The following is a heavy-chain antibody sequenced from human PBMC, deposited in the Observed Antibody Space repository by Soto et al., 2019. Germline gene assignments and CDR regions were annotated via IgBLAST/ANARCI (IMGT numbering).Heavy chain of an antibody. CDR2: INHSGST. CDR3: ARGSLDDILTGYYTAKNHYFDY. J-gene: IGHJ4*02. CDR1: GGSFSGYY. Sequence: QVQLQQWGAGLLKPSETLSLTCAVYGGSFSGYYWSWIRQPPGKGLEWVGEINHSGSTNYNPSLKSRVTISVDTSKNQFSLKLSSVTAADTAVYYCARGSLDDILTGYYTAKNHYFDYWGQGTLVTVSS. V-gene: IGHV4-34*01. D-gene: IGHD3-9*01.